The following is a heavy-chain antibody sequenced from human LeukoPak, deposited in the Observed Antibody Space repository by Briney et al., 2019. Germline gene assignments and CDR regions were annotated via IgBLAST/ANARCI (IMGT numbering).Heavy chain of an antibody. J-gene: IGHJ4*02. Sequence: SQTLSLTCAISGDSVSSNSAAWSWIRQSPSRGLEWLGRTYYRSKWYNDYAVSVKSRITINPDTSKNQFSLQLNSVTPEDTAVYYCARIRDFWSGSLFDYWGQGTLVTVSS. V-gene: IGHV6-1*01. D-gene: IGHD3-3*01. CDR2: TYYRSKWYN. CDR3: ARIRDFWSGSLFDY. CDR1: GDSVSSNSAA.